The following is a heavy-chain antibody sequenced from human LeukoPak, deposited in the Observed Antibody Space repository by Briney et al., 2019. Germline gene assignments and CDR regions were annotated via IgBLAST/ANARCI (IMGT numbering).Heavy chain of an antibody. CDR1: GFAFSSCG. CDR2: ISEDGSIK. V-gene: IGHV3-30*18. D-gene: IGHD1-26*01. CDR3: AKEVGARDAFDI. Sequence: GGSLRLSCAASGFAFSSCGIHWVRQAPGKGLEWVALISEDGSIKFYADSVKGRFTISGDNSKNTLYLQMNSLRAEDTAVYYCAKEVGARDAFDIWCQGTLVTVSP. J-gene: IGHJ3*02.